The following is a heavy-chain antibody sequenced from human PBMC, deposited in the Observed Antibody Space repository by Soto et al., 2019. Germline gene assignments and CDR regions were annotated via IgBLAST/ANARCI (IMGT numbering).Heavy chain of an antibody. J-gene: IGHJ4*02. Sequence: GASVKVSSKASGYTFTSYYMHWVRQAPGQGLEWMGIINPSGGSTSYAQKLKGRVTMTRDTSTSTVYMELSSLRSEDTAVYYCAAYDSSGYYPYWGQGTLVTVSS. CDR2: INPSGGST. D-gene: IGHD3-22*01. CDR3: AAYDSSGYYPY. CDR1: GYTFTSYY. V-gene: IGHV1-46*03.